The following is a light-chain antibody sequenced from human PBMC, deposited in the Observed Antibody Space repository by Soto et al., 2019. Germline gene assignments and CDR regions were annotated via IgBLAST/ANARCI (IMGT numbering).Light chain of an antibody. V-gene: IGKV3-20*01. Sequence: EIVLTQSPGTLSLSPGDRATLSCRASQSVRSSYLTWYQHKPGQDPRLRIYGASNRATGIPDRLSGSGSGTGFTLTISRLEPEDFEVYYCQYFDTAPAVTFGAGTKVEIK. CDR1: QSVRSSY. CDR2: GAS. CDR3: QYFDTAPAVT. J-gene: IGKJ3*01.